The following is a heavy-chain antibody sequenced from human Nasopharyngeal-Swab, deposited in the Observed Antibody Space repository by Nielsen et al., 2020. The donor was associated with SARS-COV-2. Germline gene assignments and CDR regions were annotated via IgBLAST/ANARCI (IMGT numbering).Heavy chain of an antibody. CDR3: ARDPIVANY. J-gene: IGHJ4*02. V-gene: IGHV3-48*01. CDR2: ISSSSGAI. Sequence: GESLKISCAASGFTFSSSSVNWVRQAPGKGLEWVAYISSSSGAINYADSVRGRFTIPRDNAKNSLYLQMNSLRAEDTAVYYCARDPIVANYWGQGTLVTVSS. CDR1: GFTFSSSS. D-gene: IGHD3-22*01.